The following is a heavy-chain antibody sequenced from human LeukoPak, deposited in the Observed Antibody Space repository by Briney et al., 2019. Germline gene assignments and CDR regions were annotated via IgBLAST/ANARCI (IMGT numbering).Heavy chain of an antibody. CDR2: IIPIFSTA. J-gene: IGHJ4*02. CDR3: ARGAPEWLGFFDY. CDR1: GGTFSSYA. Sequence: ASVKVSCKASGGTFSSYAISWVRQAPGQGLEWMGGIIPIFSTANHAQKFQGRVTITTDESTSTAYMELSSLRSEDTAVYYCARGAPEWLGFFDYWGQGTLVTVSS. D-gene: IGHD6-19*01. V-gene: IGHV1-69*05.